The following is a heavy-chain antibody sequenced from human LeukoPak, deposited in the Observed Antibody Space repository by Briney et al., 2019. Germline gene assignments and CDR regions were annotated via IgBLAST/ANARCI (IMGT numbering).Heavy chain of an antibody. J-gene: IGHJ5*02. V-gene: IGHV4-59*11. CDR2: IYYSGST. Sequence: SETLSLTCTVSGGSISSHYWSWIRQPPGKGLEWIGYIYYSGSTNYSPSLKSRVTISVDTSKNQFSLKLSSVTAADTAVYYCARDASCSSTSCYEANWFDPWGQGTLVSVSS. D-gene: IGHD2-2*01. CDR1: GGSISSHY. CDR3: ARDASCSSTSCYEANWFDP.